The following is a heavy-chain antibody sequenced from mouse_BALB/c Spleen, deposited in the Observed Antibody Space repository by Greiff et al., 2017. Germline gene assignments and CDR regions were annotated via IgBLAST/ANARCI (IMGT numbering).Heavy chain of an antibody. J-gene: IGHJ3*01. D-gene: IGHD3-3*01. CDR2: INSNGDNT. Sequence: EVKLMESGGGLVQPGGSLKLSCAASGFTFNNYGMSWVRQTPDKRLELVATINSNGDNTYYPDSVKGRFTISRDNAKNTLYLQMRSLKSEDTAMYYCTRGLGGLAYWGQGTLVTVSA. CDR3: TRGLGGLAY. V-gene: IGHV5-6-3*01. CDR1: GFTFNNYG.